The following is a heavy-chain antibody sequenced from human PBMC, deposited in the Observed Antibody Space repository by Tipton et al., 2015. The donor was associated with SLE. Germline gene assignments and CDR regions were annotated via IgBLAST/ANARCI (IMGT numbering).Heavy chain of an antibody. J-gene: IGHJ4*02. CDR1: GDYISSGSYY. CDR2: IYTSGST. D-gene: IGHD1-20*01. V-gene: IGHV4-61*09. Sequence: TLSLTCTVSGDYISSGSYYWSWLRQPAEKGLEWIGHIYTSGSTNYNPSLKSRVTILIDTSRNQFSLKLNSVTAADTAVYYCARLTGTIDYWGQGPLVTVSS. CDR3: ARLTGTIDY.